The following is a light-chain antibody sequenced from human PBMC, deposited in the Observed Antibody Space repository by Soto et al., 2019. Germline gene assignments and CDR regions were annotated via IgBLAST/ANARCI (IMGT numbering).Light chain of an antibody. J-gene: IGKJ2*01. CDR1: QSVSSY. Sequence: EIVMTQSPATLSVSPREKATLSCRASQSVSSYLAWYQQKPGQAPRLLIYGASTRATGIPARFSGSGSGTEFTLTISSLQSEDFAVYYCQQYNLWYTFGQGTKLEI. CDR2: GAS. CDR3: QQYNLWYT. V-gene: IGKV3-15*01.